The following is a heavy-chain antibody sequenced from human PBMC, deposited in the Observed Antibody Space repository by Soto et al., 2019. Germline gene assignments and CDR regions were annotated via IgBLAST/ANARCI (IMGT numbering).Heavy chain of an antibody. CDR2: IKNKFDGGSI. CDR3: TTVSCSSGSCATYSFYYYMDV. J-gene: IGHJ6*03. CDR1: GFTSSNAW. Sequence: GGSLRLSCAASGFTSSNAWMNWVRQAPGKGLEWVGRIKNKFDGGSIDYAAPVKGRFTISRDDSKNTLYLQMNSLKTDDTAVYYCTTVSCSSGSCATYSFYYYMDVWGKGTTVTVSS. V-gene: IGHV3-15*01. D-gene: IGHD2-15*01.